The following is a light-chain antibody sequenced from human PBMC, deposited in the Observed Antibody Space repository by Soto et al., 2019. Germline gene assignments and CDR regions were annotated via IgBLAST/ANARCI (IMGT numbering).Light chain of an antibody. CDR2: DVS. V-gene: IGLV2-11*01. Sequence: QSALTQPRSVSGSPGQTVTISCTGTSSDVGEYNYVSWYQKYPGKAPKLMIYDVSKRPSGVPDRFSGSKSGNTASLTISGLQAEDEADYYCCSYAGSYTLVFGGGTKVTVL. J-gene: IGLJ2*01. CDR3: CSYAGSYTLV. CDR1: SSDVGEYNY.